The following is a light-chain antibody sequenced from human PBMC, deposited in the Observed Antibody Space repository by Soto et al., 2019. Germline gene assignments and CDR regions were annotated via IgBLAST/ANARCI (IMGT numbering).Light chain of an antibody. CDR1: SSDVGGYNY. Sequence: QSALTQPPSASGSPGQSVTISCTGTSSDVGGYNYVSWYQQHPGKAPKLIIFDVTERPSGVPDRFSGSKSGNTASLTVSGLQAEDEADYYCCSYAGTNNVFGTGTKVT. V-gene: IGLV2-8*01. CDR2: DVT. CDR3: CSYAGTNNV. J-gene: IGLJ1*01.